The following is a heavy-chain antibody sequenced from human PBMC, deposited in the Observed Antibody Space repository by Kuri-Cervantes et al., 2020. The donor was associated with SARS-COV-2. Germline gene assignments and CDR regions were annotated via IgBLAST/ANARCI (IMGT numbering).Heavy chain of an antibody. CDR3: ARGKIGRNGIYYYYGMDV. D-gene: IGHD1-1*01. J-gene: IGHJ6*02. CDR2: ISSSSSTI. Sequence: GGSLRLSCAASGFTFSSYSMNWVRQAPGKGLEWVSYISSSSSTIYYADSVKGRFTISRDNAKNSLYLQMNSLRDEDTAVYYCARGKIGRNGIYYYYGMDVWGQGTTVTVSS. V-gene: IGHV3-48*02. CDR1: GFTFSSYS.